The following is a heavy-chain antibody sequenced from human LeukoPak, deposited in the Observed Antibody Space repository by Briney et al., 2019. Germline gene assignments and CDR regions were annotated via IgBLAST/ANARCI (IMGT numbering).Heavy chain of an antibody. V-gene: IGHV3-7*01. CDR1: GFTFSSYW. D-gene: IGHD2-2*01. CDR3: ARGPRKGVVVPAANNWFDP. J-gene: IGHJ5*02. CDR2: IKQDGSEK. Sequence: GGSLRLSCAASGFTFSSYWMSWVRQAPGQGLEWVANIKQDGSEKYYVDSVKGRFTISRDNAKNSLYLQMNSLRAEDTAVYYCARGPRKGVVVPAANNWFDPWGQGTLVTVSS.